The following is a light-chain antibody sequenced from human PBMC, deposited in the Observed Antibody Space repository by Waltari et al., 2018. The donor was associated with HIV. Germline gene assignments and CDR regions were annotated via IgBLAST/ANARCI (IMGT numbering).Light chain of an antibody. CDR3: AAWDDSLNGVV. J-gene: IGLJ2*01. CDR2: SNN. CDR1: SSTIGSTT. Sequence: QSVLTQPPSASGTPGQRVTLSCSASSSTIGSTTVTCYQQLPGTAPKLLIYSNNQRPSGVPARFSGSKSGTSASLAISGLQSEDEADYYCAAWDDSLNGVVFGGGTKLTVL. V-gene: IGLV1-44*01.